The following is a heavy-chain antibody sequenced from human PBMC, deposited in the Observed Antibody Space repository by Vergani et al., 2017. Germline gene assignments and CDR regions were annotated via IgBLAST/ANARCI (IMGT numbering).Heavy chain of an antibody. V-gene: IGHV3-30*02. CDR1: GFTFSSYG. CDR3: ANGGHYDRSGYYEAFDI. D-gene: IGHD3-22*01. CDR2: IRYDGSNK. Sequence: QVQLVESGGGVVQPGGSLRLSCAASGFTFSSYGMHWVRQAPGKGLEWVAFIRYDGSNKYYADSVKGRFTISRDNSKNTLYLQMNSLRAEDTAVYYCANGGHYDRSGYYEAFDIWGQGTMVTVSS. J-gene: IGHJ3*02.